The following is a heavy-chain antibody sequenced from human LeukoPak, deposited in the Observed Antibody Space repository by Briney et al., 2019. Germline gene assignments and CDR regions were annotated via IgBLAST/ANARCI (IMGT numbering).Heavy chain of an antibody. Sequence: ASVKVSCKAFGYTFTSNYMHWVRQAPGQGPEWMGVISPSGGSTTYAQKFQGRVTLTRDMSTSTAYMELSSLRSEDTAVYYCARVGGIAVAPFDYWGQGTLVTVSS. J-gene: IGHJ4*02. CDR2: ISPSGGST. CDR1: GYTFTSNY. CDR3: ARVGGIAVAPFDY. V-gene: IGHV1-46*01. D-gene: IGHD6-19*01.